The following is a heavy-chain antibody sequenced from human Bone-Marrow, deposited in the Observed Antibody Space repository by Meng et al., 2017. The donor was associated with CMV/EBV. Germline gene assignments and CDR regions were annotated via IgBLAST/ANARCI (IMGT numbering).Heavy chain of an antibody. CDR1: GGTFSSYT. V-gene: IGHV1-2*02. Sequence: ASVKVSCKASGGTFSSYTISWVRQAPGQGLEWMGWINPNSGGTNYAQKFQGRVTMTRDTSISTAYMELSRLRSDDTAVYFCARALIRGVRIDYWGQGTLVTVSS. J-gene: IGHJ4*02. D-gene: IGHD3-10*01. CDR3: ARALIRGVRIDY. CDR2: INPNSGGT.